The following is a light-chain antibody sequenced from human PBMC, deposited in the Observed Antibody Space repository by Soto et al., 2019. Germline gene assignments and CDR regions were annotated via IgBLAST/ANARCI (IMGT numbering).Light chain of an antibody. CDR3: SSYTSSIYV. CDR1: SIDVGGYNY. V-gene: IGLV2-14*01. J-gene: IGLJ1*01. Sequence: QSDLTQPASVSGSPGQSITISCTGTSIDVGGYNYVSWYQQHPGKAPKLMIYDVSNRPSGVSNRFSGSKSGNTASLTISGLQAEYEADYYCSSYTSSIYVFGTGTKVTVL. CDR2: DVS.